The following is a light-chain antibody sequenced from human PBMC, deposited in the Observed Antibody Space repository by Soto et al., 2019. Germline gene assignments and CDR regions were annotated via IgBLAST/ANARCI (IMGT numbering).Light chain of an antibody. CDR1: QSISSSY. J-gene: IGKJ2*01. CDR3: QQYGSSPYT. CDR2: GTS. Sequence: ETGWTQSPGTLSLSPGERATLSCRASQSISSSYLAWYQQKPGQAPRLLIYGTSNRVTGIPDRFSGSGSGTDFTLPISTLEPEDFAVYFCQQYGSSPYTFGQGTKVAI. V-gene: IGKV3-20*01.